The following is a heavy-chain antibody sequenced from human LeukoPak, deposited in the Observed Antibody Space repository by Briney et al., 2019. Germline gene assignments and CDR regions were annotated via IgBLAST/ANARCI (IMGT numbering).Heavy chain of an antibody. V-gene: IGHV4-61*01. J-gene: IGHJ4*02. CDR1: GGSVSSGNYY. CDR3: ARGREWEPKVFDY. Sequence: SETLSLTCTVSGGSVSSGNYYWSWIRQPPGKGLEWIGFIYYSGSTNYNPSLKSRVTISVDTSKNQFSLKLSSVTAADTAVYYCARGREWEPKVFDYWGQGTLVTVSS. D-gene: IGHD1-26*01. CDR2: IYYSGST.